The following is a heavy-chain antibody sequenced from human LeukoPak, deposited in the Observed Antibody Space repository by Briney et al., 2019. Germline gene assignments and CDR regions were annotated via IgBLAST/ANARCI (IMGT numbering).Heavy chain of an antibody. CDR3: ARGGRIAAAGTGYFDY. D-gene: IGHD6-13*01. V-gene: IGHV4-34*01. Sequence: SETLSLTCAVYGGSFSGYYWSWIRQPPGKGLEWIGEINHRGSTNYNPSLKSRVTISVDTSKNQFSLKLSSVTAADTAVYYCARGGRIAAAGTGYFDYWGLGTLVTVSS. J-gene: IGHJ4*02. CDR1: GGSFSGYY. CDR2: INHRGST.